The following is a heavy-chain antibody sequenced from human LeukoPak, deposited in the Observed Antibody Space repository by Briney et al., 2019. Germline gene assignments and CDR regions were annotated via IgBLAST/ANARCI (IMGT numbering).Heavy chain of an antibody. CDR3: ARAVTGNWFDP. J-gene: IGHJ5*02. CDR1: GVSISSYY. CDR2: IYYSGST. D-gene: IGHD4-11*01. Sequence: SETLSLTCTVSGVSISSYYWSWIRQPPGKGLEWIGYIYYSGSTNYNPSLKSRVTISVDTSKNQFSLKLSSVTAADTAVYYCARAVTGNWFDPWGQGTLVTVSS. V-gene: IGHV4-59*01.